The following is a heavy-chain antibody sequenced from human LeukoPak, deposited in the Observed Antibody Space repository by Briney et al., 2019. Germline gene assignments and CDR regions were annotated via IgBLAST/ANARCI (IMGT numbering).Heavy chain of an antibody. CDR1: GFTFSSYV. V-gene: IGHV3-33*01. CDR3: ARASGHYYGSGSSFDP. CDR2: IWYDGSNK. Sequence: PGRSLRLSCAASGFTFSSYVMHWVRQAPGKGLEGVAVIWYDGSNKYYADSVKGRFTISRDNSKNTLYLQMNSLRAEDTAVYYCARASGHYYGSGSSFDPWGQGTLVTVSS. J-gene: IGHJ5*02. D-gene: IGHD3-10*01.